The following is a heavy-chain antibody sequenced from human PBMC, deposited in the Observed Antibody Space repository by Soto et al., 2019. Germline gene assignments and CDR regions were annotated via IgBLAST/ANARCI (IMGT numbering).Heavy chain of an antibody. CDR1: GGTFSSYA. CDR3: ATTPPVGGYYYYGMDV. D-gene: IGHD1-26*01. Sequence: QVQLVQSGAEVKKPGSSVKVSCKASGGTFSSYAISWVRQAPGQGLEWMGGIIPIFGTANYAQKFQGRVTITADESPXXAYMELSSLRSEDTAVYYCATTPPVGGYYYYGMDVWGQGTTVTVSS. V-gene: IGHV1-69*12. CDR2: IIPIFGTA. J-gene: IGHJ6*02.